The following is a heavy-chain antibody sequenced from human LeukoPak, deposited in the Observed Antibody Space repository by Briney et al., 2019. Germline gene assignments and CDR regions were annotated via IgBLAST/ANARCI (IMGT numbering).Heavy chain of an antibody. Sequence: PGGPLRLSCAASGFTFSSYWMSWVRQAPGKGLEWVANIKQDGSEKYYVDSVKGRFTISRDNAKNSLYLQMNSLRAEDTAVYYCARELRQITYYDFWSGYQNYYFDYWGQGTLVTVSS. D-gene: IGHD3-3*01. CDR3: ARELRQITYYDFWSGYQNYYFDY. J-gene: IGHJ4*02. V-gene: IGHV3-7*01. CDR2: IKQDGSEK. CDR1: GFTFSSYW.